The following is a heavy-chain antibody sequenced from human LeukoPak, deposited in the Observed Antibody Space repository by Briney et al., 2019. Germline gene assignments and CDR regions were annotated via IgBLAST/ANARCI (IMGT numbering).Heavy chain of an antibody. D-gene: IGHD3-10*01. CDR2: VNPDDSDT. CDR3: ARLRWPRGGRSSFDY. CDR1: EYSFTSHW. Sequence: GESLKISCKGSEYSFTSHWIGWVRQMPGKGLEWMGIVNPDDSDTIYSPSFQGQVTISADESITTAYLQWSSLKASDTAMYYCARLRWPRGGRSSFDYWGQGALVTVSS. V-gene: IGHV5-51*01. J-gene: IGHJ4*02.